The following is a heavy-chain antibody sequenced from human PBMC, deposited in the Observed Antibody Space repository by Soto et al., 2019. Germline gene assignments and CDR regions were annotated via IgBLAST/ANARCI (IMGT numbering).Heavy chain of an antibody. CDR3: ARYSGSYYYYYYYMDV. J-gene: IGHJ6*03. Sequence: QVQLQQWGAGLLKPSETLSLTCAVYGGSFSGYYWSWIRQPPGKGREWIGEINHSGSTNYNPALKRRVPISVDTSKNQFALELSSVTAADTAVYYCARYSGSYYYYYYYMDVWGKGTTVTVSS. V-gene: IGHV4-34*01. CDR1: GGSFSGYY. CDR2: INHSGST. D-gene: IGHD1-26*01.